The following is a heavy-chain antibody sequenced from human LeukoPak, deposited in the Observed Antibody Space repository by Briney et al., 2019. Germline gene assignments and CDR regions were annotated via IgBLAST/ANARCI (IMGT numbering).Heavy chain of an antibody. J-gene: IGHJ6*02. CDR1: GYTLTRYY. D-gene: IGHD5-24*01. Sequence: ASLKVSCKASGYTLTRYYIHWVRQAPRQRLERMGIINTSGGSTSCARKFQGRVTMTRDTSTNTVYMGLSSLRSEDTAVYYCARGHLEMATIADRIWYYYYGMDVWGQGTTVTVSS. CDR2: INTSGGST. V-gene: IGHV1-46*01. CDR3: ARGHLEMATIADRIWYYYYGMDV.